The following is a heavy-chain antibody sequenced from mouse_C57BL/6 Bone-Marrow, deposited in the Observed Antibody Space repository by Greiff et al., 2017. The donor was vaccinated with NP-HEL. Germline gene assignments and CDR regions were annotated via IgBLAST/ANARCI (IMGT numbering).Heavy chain of an antibody. CDR2: IYPRSGNT. J-gene: IGHJ2*01. V-gene: IGHV1-81*01. CDR1: GYTFTSYG. CDR3: ARDLITTAYYFDY. Sequence: QVQLQQSGAELARPGASVKLSCKASGYTFTSYGLSWVKQRTGQGLEWIGEIYPRSGNTYYNEKFKGKATLTADKSSSTAYMELRSLTSEDSAVYFCARDLITTAYYFDYWGQGTTLTVSS. D-gene: IGHD1-2*01.